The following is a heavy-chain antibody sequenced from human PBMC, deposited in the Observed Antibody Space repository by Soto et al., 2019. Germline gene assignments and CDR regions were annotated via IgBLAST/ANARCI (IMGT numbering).Heavy chain of an antibody. Sequence: PGGSLRLSCAASGFTFRDFTMNWVRQAPGKGLEWVSSISSSGTFKYYADSLGGRFTISRDNAKNSLYLQLNSLRGEDTAIYYSARGDLYDSTGYDSWGQGTLVTTSS. V-gene: IGHV3-21*01. CDR1: GFTFRDFT. D-gene: IGHD5-12*01. CDR3: ARGDLYDSTGYDS. CDR2: ISSSGTFK. J-gene: IGHJ5*02.